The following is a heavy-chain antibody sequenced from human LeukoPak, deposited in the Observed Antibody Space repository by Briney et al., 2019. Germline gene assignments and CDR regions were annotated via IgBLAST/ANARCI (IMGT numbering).Heavy chain of an antibody. V-gene: IGHV3-7*01. CDR1: GFTFSSYW. CDR2: IKQDGSEK. D-gene: IGHD6-13*01. CDR3: ARDDYSGAAGTYYYYYYYMDV. Sequence: GGSLRLSCAASGFTFSSYWMSWVRQAPGKGLEWVANIKQDGSEKYYVDSVKGRFTISRDNAKNSLYLQMNSLRAEDTAVYYCARDDYSGAAGTYYYYYYYMDVWGKGTTVTVSS. J-gene: IGHJ6*03.